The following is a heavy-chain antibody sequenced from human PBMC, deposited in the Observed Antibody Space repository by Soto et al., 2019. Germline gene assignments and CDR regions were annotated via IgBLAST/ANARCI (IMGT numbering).Heavy chain of an antibody. Sequence: VQLVESGGGLVQPGGSLRLSCAASGFTFRSYNMNWVRQAPGKGLEWVSFISGSSSSIYYGDSVKGGFTISRDNAENSLYLQMTSLSPEDTAVYYFARVGLWFGDRQLMLDVWGQGAKVTVSS. CDR3: ARVGLWFGDRQLMLDV. CDR2: ISGSSSSI. V-gene: IGHV3-21*06. J-gene: IGHJ6*02. CDR1: GFTFRSYN. D-gene: IGHD3-10*01.